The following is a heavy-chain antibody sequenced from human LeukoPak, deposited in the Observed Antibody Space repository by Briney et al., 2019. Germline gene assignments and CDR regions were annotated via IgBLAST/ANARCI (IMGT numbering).Heavy chain of an antibody. CDR2: IKQDGSEK. Sequence: GGSLRLSCAASGFTFSSYWMSWVRQAPGKGLEWVANIKQDGSEKYYVDSVKGRFTISRDNAKNSLYLQMNSLRAEDTAVYYCARDGPFPVSPIDYWGQGTLVTVSS. J-gene: IGHJ4*02. V-gene: IGHV3-7*01. D-gene: IGHD3-16*01. CDR1: GFTFSSYW. CDR3: ARDGPFPVSPIDY.